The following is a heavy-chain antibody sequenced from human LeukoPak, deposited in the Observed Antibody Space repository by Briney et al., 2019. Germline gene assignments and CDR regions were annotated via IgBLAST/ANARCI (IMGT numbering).Heavy chain of an antibody. CDR1: GYTFTGYY. D-gene: IGHD3-9*01. Sequence: ASVNVSCKTSGYTFTGYYLFWVRQAPGQGLEWMGWINPNSGGTNYAQKFQGRVTMTRDTSIRTAYMELSRLTSDDTAVYYCVRLYDWGRLDYWGQGTLVTVSS. CDR2: INPNSGGT. V-gene: IGHV1-2*02. J-gene: IGHJ4*02. CDR3: VRLYDWGRLDY.